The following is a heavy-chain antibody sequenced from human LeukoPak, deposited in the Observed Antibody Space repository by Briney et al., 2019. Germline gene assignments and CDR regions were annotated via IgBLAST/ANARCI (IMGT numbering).Heavy chain of an antibody. J-gene: IGHJ4*02. Sequence: ASVKVSCKASGYTFTSYNMHWVRQAPGQGLEWMGIINPNGGSTSYAQKFQARVTMTRDTSTSEVYKELSRLRSEHTAVYYCARARGIVAGNTGDYCGQGTLVTVSS. CDR1: GYTFTSYN. V-gene: IGHV1-46*01. CDR3: ARARGIVAGNTGDY. CDR2: INPNGGST. D-gene: IGHD6-19*01.